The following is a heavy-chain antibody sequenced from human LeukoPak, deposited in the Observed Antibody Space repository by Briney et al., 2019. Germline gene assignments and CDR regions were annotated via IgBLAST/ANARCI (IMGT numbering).Heavy chain of an antibody. CDR1: GFTFSSYS. J-gene: IGHJ4*02. CDR2: ISSSSSYI. Sequence: GGSLRLSCAASGFTFSSYSMNWVRQAPGKGLEWVSSISSSSSYIYYADSVKGRFTISRDNAKNSLYLQMNSLRAEDTAVYYWAGWGGLRLMAKIRGDYGGKGTLVTVSS. V-gene: IGHV3-21*01. D-gene: IGHD5-24*01. CDR3: AGWGGLRLMAKIRGDY.